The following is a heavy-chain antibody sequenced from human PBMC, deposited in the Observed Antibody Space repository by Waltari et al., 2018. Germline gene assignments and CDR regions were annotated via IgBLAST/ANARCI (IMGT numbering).Heavy chain of an antibody. J-gene: IGHJ4*02. V-gene: IGHV4-39*07. CDR2: IYYSGST. D-gene: IGHD6-6*01. CDR3: ARAVAARPFKYYFDY. Sequence: QLQLQESGPGLVKPSETLSLTCTVSGGSISSSSYYWGWIRQPPGKGLEWIGSIYYSGSTYYNPSRKSRVTISVDTSKKQFSLKLSSVTAADTAVYYCARAVAARPFKYYFDYWGQGTLVTVSS. CDR1: GGSISSSSYY.